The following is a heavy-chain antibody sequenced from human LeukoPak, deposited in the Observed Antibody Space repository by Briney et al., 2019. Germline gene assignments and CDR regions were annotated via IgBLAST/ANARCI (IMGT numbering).Heavy chain of an antibody. Sequence: PSETLSLTCTVSGYSISSGYYWGWIRQPPGKGLDWTGSIYHSGSTNYNPSLKSRVTISVDTSKNQFSLKLSSVTAADTAVYYCARRWIQLWLLGGWFDPWGQGTLVTVSS. J-gene: IGHJ5*02. CDR1: GYSISSGYY. CDR3: ARRWIQLWLLGGWFDP. CDR2: IYHSGST. D-gene: IGHD5-18*01. V-gene: IGHV4-38-2*02.